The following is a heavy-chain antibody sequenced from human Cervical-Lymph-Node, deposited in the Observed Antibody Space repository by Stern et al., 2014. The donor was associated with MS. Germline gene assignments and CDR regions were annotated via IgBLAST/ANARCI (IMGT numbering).Heavy chain of an antibody. Sequence: QVQLGQSGGGVVQPGTSLRLSCVASGFTFRGSGMHWVRQAPGKGLEWVTFVWFDGSKKYYADSVKGRFTISRDNSKNTLYLQMNSLRVEDTAVYYCARDGSPLPMVEDAMDVWGQGTTVTVSS. V-gene: IGHV3-33*01. CDR2: VWFDGSKK. D-gene: IGHD3-10*01. CDR3: ARDGSPLPMVEDAMDV. CDR1: GFTFRGSG. J-gene: IGHJ6*02.